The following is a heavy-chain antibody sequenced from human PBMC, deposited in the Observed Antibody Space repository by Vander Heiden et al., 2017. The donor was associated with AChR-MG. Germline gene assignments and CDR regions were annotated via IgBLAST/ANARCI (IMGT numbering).Heavy chain of an antibody. J-gene: IGHJ4*02. CDR3: ARDLTVVIPRGGFDY. Sequence: LSWVRQAPGKGLEWVANIKQDGSEKYYVDSVKGRFTISRDNAKNSLYLQMNSLRAEDTAVYYCARDLTVVIPRGGFDYWGQGTLVTVSS. CDR2: IKQDGSEK. V-gene: IGHV3-7*01. D-gene: IGHD2-15*01.